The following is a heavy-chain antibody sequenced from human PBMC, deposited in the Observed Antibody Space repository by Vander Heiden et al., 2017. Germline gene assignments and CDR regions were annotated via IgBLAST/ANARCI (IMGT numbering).Heavy chain of an antibody. CDR1: GFPFSNAW. CDR3: TTDYGDYPFDY. D-gene: IGHD4-17*01. J-gene: IGHJ4*02. CDR2: IKSKTDGGTT. Sequence: EVQLVESGGGLVKPGGSLRLPCAASGFPFSNAWMNWVRQAPGKGLEWVGRIKSKTDGGTTDYAAPVKGRFTISRDDSKNTLYLQMNSLKTEDTAVYYCTTDYGDYPFDYWGQGTLVTVSS. V-gene: IGHV3-15*07.